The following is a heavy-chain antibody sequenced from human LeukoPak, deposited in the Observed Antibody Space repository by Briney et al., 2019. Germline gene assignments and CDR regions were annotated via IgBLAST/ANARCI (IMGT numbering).Heavy chain of an antibody. CDR2: IYRGGST. Sequence: PGGSLRLSCAASGFTVSSNYMSWVRQAPGKGLEWVSVIYRGGSTYYADSVKGRFTISRDNSKNTLYLQMNSLRAEDTAVYYCATSDIVVVPAAGAFDIWGQGTLVTVSS. CDR3: ATSDIVVVPAAGAFDI. J-gene: IGHJ3*02. D-gene: IGHD2-2*01. CDR1: GFTVSSNY. V-gene: IGHV3-53*01.